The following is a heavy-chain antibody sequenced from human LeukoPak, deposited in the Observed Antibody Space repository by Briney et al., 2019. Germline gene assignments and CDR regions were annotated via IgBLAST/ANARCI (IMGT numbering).Heavy chain of an antibody. J-gene: IGHJ4*02. CDR1: GYTFTSYD. Sequence: ASVKVSCKASGYTFTSYDINWVRQATGQGLEWMGWMNPNSGNTGYAQKFQSRVTMTRNTSISTAYMELSSLRSEDTAVYYCARGFGRYCSGGSCTDYWGQGTLVTVSS. CDR3: ARGFGRYCSGGSCTDY. V-gene: IGHV1-8*01. CDR2: MNPNSGNT. D-gene: IGHD2-15*01.